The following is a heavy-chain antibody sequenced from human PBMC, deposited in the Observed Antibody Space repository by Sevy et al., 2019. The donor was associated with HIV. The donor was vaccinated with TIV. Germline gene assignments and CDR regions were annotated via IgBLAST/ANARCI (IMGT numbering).Heavy chain of an antibody. J-gene: IGHJ4*02. D-gene: IGHD3-10*01. CDR3: TRDWGTQPLLWFGESFDY. V-gene: IGHV3-49*03. CDR1: GFTFGDYA. Sequence: GGSLRLSCTASGFTFGDYAMSWFRQAPGKGLEWVGFIRSKAYGGTTEYAASVKGRFTISRDDSKSMAYLQMNSLKTEDTAADYGTRDWGTQPLLWFGESFDYWGQGTLVTVSS. CDR2: IRSKAYGGTT.